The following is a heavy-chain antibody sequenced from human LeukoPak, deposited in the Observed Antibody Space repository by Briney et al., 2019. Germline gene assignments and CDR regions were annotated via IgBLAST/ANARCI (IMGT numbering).Heavy chain of an antibody. CDR2: IYYSGST. CDR1: GGSISSSSYY. J-gene: IGHJ5*02. Sequence: SETLSLTCTVSGGSISSSSYYWGWIRQPLGKGLEWIGSIYYSGSTYYNPSLKSRVTISVDTSKNQFSLKLSSVTAADTAVYYCARVKEYYDSSGYYSGMYNWFDPWGQGTLVTVSS. V-gene: IGHV4-39*07. D-gene: IGHD3-22*01. CDR3: ARVKEYYDSSGYYSGMYNWFDP.